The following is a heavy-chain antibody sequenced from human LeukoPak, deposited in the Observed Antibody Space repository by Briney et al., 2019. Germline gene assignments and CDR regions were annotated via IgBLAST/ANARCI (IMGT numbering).Heavy chain of an antibody. D-gene: IGHD1-1*01. V-gene: IGHV3-64*01. CDR3: ARSPPGRTNWNYYDY. Sequence: GGSLRLSCAASGFTFSDYAMHWVRQAPGKGLEFVSVIGPIGVYTYYANSVKGRFTISRDNSKSTVSLQMGSLRGEDMAVYYCARSPPGRTNWNYYDYWGRGTLVTVSS. CDR2: IGPIGVYT. CDR1: GFTFSDYA. J-gene: IGHJ4*02.